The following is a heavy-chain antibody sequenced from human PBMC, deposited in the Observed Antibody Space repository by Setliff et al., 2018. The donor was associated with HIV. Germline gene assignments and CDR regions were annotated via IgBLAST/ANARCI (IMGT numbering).Heavy chain of an antibody. Sequence: GGSLRLSCAVSGFTFSSHWMVWVRQAPGKGLEWVANINQDGSEKNYVDSVKGRFTISRDNAKNSLFLQMNSLRAEDTAVYYCARDTCDTPSCYAGPRFVYWGQGNLVTVSS. CDR2: INQDGSEK. CDR1: GFTFSSHW. J-gene: IGHJ4*02. CDR3: ARDTCDTPSCYAGPRFVY. V-gene: IGHV3-7*01. D-gene: IGHD2-2*01.